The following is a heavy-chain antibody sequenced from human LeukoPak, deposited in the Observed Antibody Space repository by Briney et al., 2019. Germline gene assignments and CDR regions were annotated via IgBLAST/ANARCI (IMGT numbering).Heavy chain of an antibody. CDR1: GYTFTSYG. D-gene: IGHD6-19*01. Sequence: ASVKVSCKASGYTFTSYGISWVRQAPGQGLEWMGWISAYSGNTNYAQKLQGRVTMTTDTSTSTAYMELRSLRSDDTAVYYCARFLYSSPQWLVLSYYGMDVWGQGTTVTVSS. J-gene: IGHJ6*02. CDR2: ISAYSGNT. CDR3: ARFLYSSPQWLVLSYYGMDV. V-gene: IGHV1-18*01.